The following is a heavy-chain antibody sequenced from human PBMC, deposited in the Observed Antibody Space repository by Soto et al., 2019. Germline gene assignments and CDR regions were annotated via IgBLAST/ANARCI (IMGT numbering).Heavy chain of an antibody. CDR2: IKSKTDGGTT. J-gene: IGHJ6*02. CDR1: GFTFSNAW. D-gene: IGHD3-22*01. Sequence: EVQLVESGGGLVKPGGSLRLSCAASGFTFSNAWMNWVRQAPGKGLEWVGRIKSKTDGGTTDYAAPVKGRFTISRDDSKNTRYLQMNSLKTEDTAVYYCTTDLVRDYYDSNVWGQGTTVTVSS. CDR3: TTDLVRDYYDSNV. V-gene: IGHV3-15*07.